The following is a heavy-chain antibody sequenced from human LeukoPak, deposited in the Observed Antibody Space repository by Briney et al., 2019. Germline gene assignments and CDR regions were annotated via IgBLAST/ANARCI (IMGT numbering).Heavy chain of an antibody. CDR2: ITHSGST. CDR1: GVSLSDYY. Sequence: SETLSLTCEVYGVSLSDYYWSWIRQSPGKGLEWIGDITHSGSTKYNPSIKSRVAISIDKSKNQFFLRLSPVSVADTAVYYCARKSGSSNYNNYFDPWGQGTPVTVSS. V-gene: IGHV4-34*01. D-gene: IGHD5-24*01. J-gene: IGHJ5*02. CDR3: ARKSGSSNYNNYFDP.